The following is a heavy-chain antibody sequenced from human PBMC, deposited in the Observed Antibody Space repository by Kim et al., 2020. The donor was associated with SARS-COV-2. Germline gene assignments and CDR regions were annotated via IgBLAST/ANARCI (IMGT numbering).Heavy chain of an antibody. D-gene: IGHD6-13*01. Sequence: SETLSLTCTVSGGSISSSSYYWGWIRQPPGKGLEWIGSIYYSGSTYYNPSLKSRVTISVDTSKNQFSLKLSSVTAADTAVYYCARDGEAAASYYYYGMDVWGHGTTFTVSS. CDR3: ARDGEAAASYYYYGMDV. J-gene: IGHJ6*02. CDR2: IYYSGST. V-gene: IGHV4-39*07. CDR1: GGSISSSSYY.